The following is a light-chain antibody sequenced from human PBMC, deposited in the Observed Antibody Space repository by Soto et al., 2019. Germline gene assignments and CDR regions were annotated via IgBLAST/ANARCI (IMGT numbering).Light chain of an antibody. CDR3: QQLNSYSRT. CDR2: GAS. CDR1: QAISSY. V-gene: IGKV1-9*01. J-gene: IGKJ1*01. Sequence: IQLTQSPSSLSASVGDRVTITCRASQAISSYLAWYQQKPGRAPNLLIYGASTLQSGVPSRFSGSGSGTDFTLTISSLQPEDFATYYCQQLNSYSRTFGQGTKVEIK.